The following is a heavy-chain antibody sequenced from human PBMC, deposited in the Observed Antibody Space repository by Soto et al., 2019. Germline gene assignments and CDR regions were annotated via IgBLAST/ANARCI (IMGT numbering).Heavy chain of an antibody. Sequence: QVQLVQSGAEVKKPGASVKVSCKASGYTFTGHYIHWVRQAPEQGPEWMGEIGPESGATRYAQKFQGRVTITADESTSTAYMELSSLRSEDTAVYYCAREWIQLWSPREYYFDYWGQGTLVTVSS. CDR3: AREWIQLWSPREYYFDY. CDR1: GYTFTGHY. CDR2: IGPESGAT. V-gene: IGHV1-2*02. D-gene: IGHD5-18*01. J-gene: IGHJ4*02.